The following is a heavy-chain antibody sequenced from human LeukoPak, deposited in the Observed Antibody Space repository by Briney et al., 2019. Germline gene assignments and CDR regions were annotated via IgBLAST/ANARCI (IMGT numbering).Heavy chain of an antibody. CDR2: IIPILGIA. CDR3: ARPSELYYYYGMDV. V-gene: IGHV1-69*04. J-gene: IGHJ6*02. CDR1: GGTFSSYA. Sequence: SVKVSCKASGGTFSSYAISWVRQAPGQGLEWMGRIIPILGIANYAQKFQGRVTITADKSTSTAYMELSSLRSEDTAVYYCARPSELYYYYGMDVWGQGTTVTVSS. D-gene: IGHD1-7*01.